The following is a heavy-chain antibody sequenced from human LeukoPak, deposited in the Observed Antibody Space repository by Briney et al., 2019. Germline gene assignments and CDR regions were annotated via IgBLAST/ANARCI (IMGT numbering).Heavy chain of an antibody. D-gene: IGHD3-3*01. J-gene: IGHJ4*02. Sequence: SETLSLTCAVSGGSISSSNWWSWVRQPPGKGLEWIGEIYHSGSTNYNPSLKSRVTISVDKSKNQFSLKLSSVTAADTAVYYCARDRAWLLSFYFDYWGQGTLVTVSS. CDR3: ARDRAWLLSFYFDY. CDR1: GGSISSSNW. V-gene: IGHV4-4*02. CDR2: IYHSGST.